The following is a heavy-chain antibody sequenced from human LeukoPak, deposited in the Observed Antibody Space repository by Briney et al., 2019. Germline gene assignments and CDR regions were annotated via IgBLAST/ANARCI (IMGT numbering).Heavy chain of an antibody. D-gene: IGHD3-16*01. CDR2: IDPSDSYT. J-gene: IGHJ5*02. CDR3: AKGGLDP. Sequence: GESLKISCKGSGYSFTSYWINWVRQMLGKGLEWMGRIDPSDSYTKYSPSFQGHVTFSVDTSISTAYLQWSSLTASDTAMYYCAKGGLDPWGQGTLVTVSS. CDR1: GYSFTSYW. V-gene: IGHV5-10-1*01.